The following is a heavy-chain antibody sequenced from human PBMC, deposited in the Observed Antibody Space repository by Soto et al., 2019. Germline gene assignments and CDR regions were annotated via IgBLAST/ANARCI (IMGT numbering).Heavy chain of an antibody. CDR2: ISYDGSNK. J-gene: IGHJ5*02. Sequence: QVPLVESGGGVVQPGRSLRLSCAASGFTFSSYGMHWVRQAPGKGLEWVAVISYDGSNKYYADSVKGRFTISRDNSKNTLYLQMNSLRAEDTAVYYCAKDITGDDYYDSSGPSWGQGTLVTVSS. CDR1: GFTFSSYG. CDR3: AKDITGDDYYDSSGPS. D-gene: IGHD3-22*01. V-gene: IGHV3-30*18.